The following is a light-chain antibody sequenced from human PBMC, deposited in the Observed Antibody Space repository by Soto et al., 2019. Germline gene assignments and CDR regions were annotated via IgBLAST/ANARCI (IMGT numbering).Light chain of an antibody. V-gene: IGKV4-1*01. CDR2: WAS. CDR3: QQYYSLPYT. CDR1: QTVLNNSNRKNF. J-gene: IGKJ2*01. Sequence: DIVVTLSPDSLAVSLGERATFNCRSSQTVLNNSNRKNFLAWYQHKPGQPPKLLFYWASTRKIGVPARFSGSGSGTDFTLTISGLQAEDVGVYYCQQYYSLPYTFGQGTKVEI.